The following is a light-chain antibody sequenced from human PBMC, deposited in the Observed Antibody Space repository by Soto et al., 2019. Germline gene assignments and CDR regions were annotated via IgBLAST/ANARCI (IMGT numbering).Light chain of an antibody. J-gene: IGLJ2*01. CDR1: SRDVGGY. Sequence: QSVLTQPASVSGSPGQSITISFTGTSRDVGGYVSWYQQHPGKAPKLMIYEVSNRPSGVSNRFSGSKSGNTASLTISGLQAEDEADYYCRSYTSSNTVVFGGGTKLTVL. V-gene: IGLV2-14*01. CDR3: RSYTSSNTVV. CDR2: EVS.